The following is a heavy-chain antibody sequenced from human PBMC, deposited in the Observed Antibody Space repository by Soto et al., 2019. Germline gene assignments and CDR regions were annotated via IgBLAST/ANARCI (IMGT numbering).Heavy chain of an antibody. V-gene: IGHV1-69*01. D-gene: IGHD2-2*01. CDR2: IIPISGTA. Sequence: QVQLVQSGAEVKKPGSSVKVSCKASGGTFNSYAISWVRRAPGQGLEWMGGIIPISGTANYAQKFQGRVTITADDSTSKAYMELSSLRSEDTAVYYCARSQGSSTSLEIYYYYYYGMDVWGQGTTVTVSS. J-gene: IGHJ6*02. CDR3: ARSQGSSTSLEIYYYYYYGMDV. CDR1: GGTFNSYA.